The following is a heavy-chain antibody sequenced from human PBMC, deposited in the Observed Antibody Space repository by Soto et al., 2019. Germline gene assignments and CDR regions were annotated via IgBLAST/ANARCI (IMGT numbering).Heavy chain of an antibody. J-gene: IGHJ4*02. CDR2: ISSSSSTI. V-gene: IGHV3-48*01. D-gene: IGHD3-22*01. CDR3: ARPTSYYDSSGPPAY. CDR1: GCTFSIYI. Sequence: GVSMRLSLAAAGCTFSIYIMKLVRQNKGKGLEWVSYISSSSSTIFYTDSVKGRFTVSRDNAKNSLYLQMNSLRAEDTAVYYCARPTSYYDSSGPPAYWGQGTLVTAPQ.